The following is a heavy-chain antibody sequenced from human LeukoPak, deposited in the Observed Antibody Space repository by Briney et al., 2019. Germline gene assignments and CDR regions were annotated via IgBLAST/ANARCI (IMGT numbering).Heavy chain of an antibody. CDR2: ISGSGGST. D-gene: IGHD2-2*01. Sequence: GGSLRLYCAASGFTFSSYAMSWVRQAAGKGLEWVSAISGSGGSTYYADPVKGRFTISRDNSKNTLYLQMNSQRAEDTAVYYCAKEAVYVIVVVPAALDYWGQGTLVTVSS. V-gene: IGHV3-23*01. J-gene: IGHJ4*02. CDR3: AKEAVYVIVVVPAALDY. CDR1: GFTFSSYA.